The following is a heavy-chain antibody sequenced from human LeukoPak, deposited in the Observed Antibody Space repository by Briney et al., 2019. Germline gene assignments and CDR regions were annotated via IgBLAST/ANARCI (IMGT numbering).Heavy chain of an antibody. J-gene: IGHJ4*02. CDR1: GGTFSSYA. Sequence: SVKVSCKASGGTFSSYAISWVRQPPGQGLEWMGEIIPMFSTANYAQNFQGRVTITADESATTAYMELSSLIFDDTAVYYCARSPQLDDCSGGSCYDPSLLFFESWGPGTLVTVSS. V-gene: IGHV1-69*13. D-gene: IGHD2-15*01. CDR3: ARSPQLDDCSGGSCYDPSLLFFES. CDR2: IIPMFSTA.